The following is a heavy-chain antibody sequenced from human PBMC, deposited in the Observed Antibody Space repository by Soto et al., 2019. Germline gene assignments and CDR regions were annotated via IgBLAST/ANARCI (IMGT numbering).Heavy chain of an antibody. J-gene: IGHJ4*02. V-gene: IGHV2-5*01. Sequence: SGPTLGNQKRTLTLTCSFWGFSLSTSGVSVGWIRQPPGKAPEWLAFIYWNDDKRYSPSLKSRLTISKDNSKKQVVLTMTNMDPVDTATYYCAHRVGSRGSLDNWSPGSLVTVSS. D-gene: IGHD6-25*01. CDR1: GFSLSTSGVS. CDR3: AHRVGSRGSLDN. CDR2: IYWNDDK.